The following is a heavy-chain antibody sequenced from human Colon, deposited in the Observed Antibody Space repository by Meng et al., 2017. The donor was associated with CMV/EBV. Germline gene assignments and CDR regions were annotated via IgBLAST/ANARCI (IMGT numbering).Heavy chain of an antibody. CDR1: GGSFSTNT. J-gene: IGHJ4*02. V-gene: IGHV1-69*10. Sequence: SVKVSCKASGGSFSTNTITWVRQAPGHAPEWMGRIVPYIGIPNYAQRFQGRVTISADKSTTTTYLELGGLSVEDTAVYYCARDLKQGASDYFDLWGPGTLVTVSS. CDR3: ARDLKQGASDYFDL. CDR2: IVPYIGIP. D-gene: IGHD1/OR15-1a*01.